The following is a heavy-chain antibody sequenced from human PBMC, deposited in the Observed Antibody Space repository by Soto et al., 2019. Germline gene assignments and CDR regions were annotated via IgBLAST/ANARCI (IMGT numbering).Heavy chain of an antibody. J-gene: IGHJ4*02. D-gene: IGHD6-13*01. CDR2: TYYSGST. Sequence: SETLSLTCTVSGGSMIAYYWNWMRQPPGKGLQWTGYTYYSGSTTYNPSLKSRVTISVDSSKNQFSLKLDSVTPADTAVYYCARVRGTAGKRYFDYWGPGTLVTVSS. CDR1: GGSMIAYY. V-gene: IGHV4-59*01. CDR3: ARVRGTAGKRYFDY.